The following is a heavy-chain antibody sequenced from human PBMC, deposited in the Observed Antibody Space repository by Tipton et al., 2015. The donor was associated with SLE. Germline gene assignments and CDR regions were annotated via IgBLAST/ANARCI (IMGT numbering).Heavy chain of an antibody. CDR2: VNPDTGGT. CDR1: TYTLTGYY. J-gene: IGHJ5*02. CDR3: ASGWGYCGGGSCYDWFDP. V-gene: IGHV1-2*06. D-gene: IGHD2-15*01. Sequence: QSGAEVKKPGASVKVSCEASTYTLTGYYIHWVRQAPGKGLEWMGRVNPDTGGTNYAQMFQGRVTMTRDSSIRIAYMELSSLQSDATAVYFCASGWGYCGGGSCYDWFDPWGQRALVTVSS.